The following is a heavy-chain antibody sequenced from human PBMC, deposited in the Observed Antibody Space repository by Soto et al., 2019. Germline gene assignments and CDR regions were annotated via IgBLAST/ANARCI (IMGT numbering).Heavy chain of an antibody. D-gene: IGHD1-26*01. J-gene: IGHJ4*02. Sequence: PVGSLRLSGTASGFTFNTHWMHWVRQAPGKGLVWVSRIYFDGITTNYADSVKGRLTVSRDNAKNTVYLHVNTLRDEDTAVYYCARGGAMGVDYWGQGTLVTVSS. CDR1: GFTFNTHW. CDR3: ARGGAMGVDY. CDR2: IYFDGITT. V-gene: IGHV3-74*01.